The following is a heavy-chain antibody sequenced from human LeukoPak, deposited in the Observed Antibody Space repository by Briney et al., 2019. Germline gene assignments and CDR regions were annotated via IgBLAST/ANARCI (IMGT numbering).Heavy chain of an antibody. Sequence: GGSLRLSCAASGFTFSSYWMNWARQAPGKGLEWVASINHNGNVNYYVDSVKGRFTISRDNAKNSLYLQMNSLRAEDTAVYYCARALSGWGQGTLVTVSS. V-gene: IGHV3-7*03. CDR2: INHNGNVN. CDR1: GFTFSSYW. J-gene: IGHJ4*02. CDR3: ARALSG. D-gene: IGHD3-3*01.